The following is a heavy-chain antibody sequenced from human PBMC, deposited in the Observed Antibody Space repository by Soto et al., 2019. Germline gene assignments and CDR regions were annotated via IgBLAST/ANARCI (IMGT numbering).Heavy chain of an antibody. CDR1: GFPFSNYG. CDR2: TWYDGINK. CDR3: ATELNDMEAFDI. V-gene: IGHV3-33*03. Sequence: QVQLVESGGGVVQPGGSLRLSCVASGFPFSNYGMHWVLQTPGKGLDWVAMTWYDGINKYYADSVKDRFTISRDNSKNTLYLQMNSLRDEDSAVYYCATELNDMEAFDIWGQGTMVTVSS. D-gene: IGHD1-1*01. J-gene: IGHJ3*02.